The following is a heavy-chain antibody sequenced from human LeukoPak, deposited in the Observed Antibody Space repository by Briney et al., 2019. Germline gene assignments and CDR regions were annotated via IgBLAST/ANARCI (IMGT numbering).Heavy chain of an antibody. V-gene: IGHV5-51*01. CDR2: INLGDSDT. D-gene: IGHD1-26*01. CDR3: ARRRYSGSPNWFDP. J-gene: IGHJ5*02. Sequence: GESLKISCKGSGYSFTNHWIGWVRQMPGKGLEWMGIINLGDSDTKYSPSFQGQVTISLDKSISTAYLQWRSLKASDTAMYYCARRRYSGSPNWFDPWGQGTLVTVSS. CDR1: GYSFTNHW.